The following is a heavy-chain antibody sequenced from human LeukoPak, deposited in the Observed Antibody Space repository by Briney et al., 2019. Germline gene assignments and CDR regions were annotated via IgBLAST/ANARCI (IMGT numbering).Heavy chain of an antibody. V-gene: IGHV1-69*04. Sequence: SVKVSCKASGGTFSSYAISWVRQAPGQGIEWMGRSIPILGIANYAQKFQGRVTITADKSTSTAYMELSSLRSEDTAVYYCARLDAYCGGDCFYAFDIWGQGTMVTVSS. J-gene: IGHJ3*02. CDR2: SIPILGIA. D-gene: IGHD2-21*02. CDR1: GGTFSSYA. CDR3: ARLDAYCGGDCFYAFDI.